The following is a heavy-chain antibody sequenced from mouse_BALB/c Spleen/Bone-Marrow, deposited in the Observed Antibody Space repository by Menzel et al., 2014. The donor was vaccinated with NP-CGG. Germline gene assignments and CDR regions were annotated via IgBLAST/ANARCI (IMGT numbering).Heavy chain of an antibody. CDR3: AGELRFGY. CDR1: GYTFTDYV. J-gene: IGHJ3*01. Sequence: VQGVESGPELVKPGASVKMSCKASGYTFTDYVISWVKQRTGQGPEWIGEIYPGSGSIYYNEKFKGKATLTADKSSNTAYMQLSSLTSEDSAVYFCAGELRFGYWGQGALVTVSA. V-gene: IGHV1-77*01. CDR2: IYPGSGSI.